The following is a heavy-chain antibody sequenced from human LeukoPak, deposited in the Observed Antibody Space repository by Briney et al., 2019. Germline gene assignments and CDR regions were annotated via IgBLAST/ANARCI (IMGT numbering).Heavy chain of an antibody. CDR2: IYYSGST. CDR1: GGSISSYY. Sequence: PSETLSLTCTVSGGSISSYYWSWIGQPPGKGLEGIGYIYYSGSTNYNPSLKSRVTISVDTSKNEFSLMLSSVTAADTAVYYCARHLPIAAADNAFDIWGQGTMVTVSS. CDR3: ARHLPIAAADNAFDI. D-gene: IGHD6-13*01. V-gene: IGHV4-59*01. J-gene: IGHJ3*02.